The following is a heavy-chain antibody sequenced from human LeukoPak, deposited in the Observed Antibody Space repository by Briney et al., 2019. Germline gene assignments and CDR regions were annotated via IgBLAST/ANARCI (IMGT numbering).Heavy chain of an antibody. J-gene: IGHJ4*02. CDR3: ARMVPGWNFDY. Sequence: SETLSLTCTVSGGSITNYYWSWIRQPPGKGLEWIGNIYDSGSTNYNPSLKSRVTTSVDTSKNHFSLKLTSVTAADTAVYYCARMVPGWNFDYWGQGTLVTVSS. V-gene: IGHV4-59*08. CDR2: IYDSGST. D-gene: IGHD6-19*01. CDR1: GGSITNYY.